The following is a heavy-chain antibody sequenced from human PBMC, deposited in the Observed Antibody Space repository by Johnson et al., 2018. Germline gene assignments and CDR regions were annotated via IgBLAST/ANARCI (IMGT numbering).Heavy chain of an antibody. CDR1: GFIFSTYS. J-gene: IGHJ4*02. CDR3: GGDPPHY. Sequence: EVQLWESGGGLVTPGGSLRLSCAASGFIFSTYSMTWVRQAPGKGLEWVSSISISSSYIYYADPVEGRFTISRDNAKNSMSLQMNSLRAEDTAVYYFGGDPPHYWGQGTLVTVSS. V-gene: IGHV3-21*01. CDR2: ISISSSYI.